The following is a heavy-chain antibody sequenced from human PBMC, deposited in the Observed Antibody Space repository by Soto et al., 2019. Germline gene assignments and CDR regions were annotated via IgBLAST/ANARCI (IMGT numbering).Heavy chain of an antibody. V-gene: IGHV3-30-3*01. CDR1: GFTFSSYA. CDR3: ASGYYYDSSGQTRRGFDP. J-gene: IGHJ5*02. Sequence: GGSLRLSCAASGFTFSSYAMHWVRQAPGKGLEWVAVISYDGSNKYYADSVKGRFTISRDNSKNTLYLQMNSLRAEDTAVYYCASGYYYDSSGQTRRGFDPWGQGT. D-gene: IGHD3-22*01. CDR2: ISYDGSNK.